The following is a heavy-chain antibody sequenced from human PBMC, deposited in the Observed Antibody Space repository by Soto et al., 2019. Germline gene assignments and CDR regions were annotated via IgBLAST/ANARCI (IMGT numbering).Heavy chain of an antibody. CDR2: ISKDGNSK. J-gene: IGHJ4*02. CDR3: ARDPQGNYCYIDY. D-gene: IGHD3-10*01. Sequence: GSLRLCCAASVFTFSNYAIHWVRQAPGKGLEWVTIISKDGNSKHYADSVKGRFTISRDNSKNTLFLQMNSLRPEDTAVYYCARDPQGNYCYIDYWGQGTPVTVSS. V-gene: IGHV3-30-3*01. CDR1: VFTFSNYA.